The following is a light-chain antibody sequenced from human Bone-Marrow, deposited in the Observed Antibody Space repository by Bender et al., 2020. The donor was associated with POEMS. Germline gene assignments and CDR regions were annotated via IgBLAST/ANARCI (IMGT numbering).Light chain of an antibody. V-gene: IGLV1-44*01. CDR1: SSNIGAHA. CDR3: TVWDDSLNSWV. CDR2: SSH. Sequence: QSVLTQPPSASGTPGQRVTIPCSGGSSNIGAHAVNWYQHLPGTAPKLLIYSSHRRPSEVPDRFSGSRSGTSASLAISGLQSEDGTEYCCTVWDDSLNSWVFGGRTKLTVL. J-gene: IGLJ3*02.